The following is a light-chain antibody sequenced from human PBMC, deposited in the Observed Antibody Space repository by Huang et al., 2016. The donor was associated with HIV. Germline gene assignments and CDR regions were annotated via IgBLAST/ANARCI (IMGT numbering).Light chain of an antibody. Sequence: DIQMTQSPPSLSASVGDRVTITCRTSQNITNFLNWYQQKPGKAPNLLIYSASTLQSGVPARFSGSGSGTDFALTIDTLQSEDFTTFYCQQSYSAPLTFGGGTKMEIK. V-gene: IGKV1-39*01. CDR3: QQSYSAPLT. CDR1: QNITNF. J-gene: IGKJ4*01. CDR2: SAS.